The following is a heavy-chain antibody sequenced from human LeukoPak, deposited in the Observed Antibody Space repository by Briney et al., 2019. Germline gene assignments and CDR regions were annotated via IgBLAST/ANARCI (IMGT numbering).Heavy chain of an antibody. D-gene: IGHD2-8*01. J-gene: IGHJ5*02. CDR1: GFTFSSYS. CDR3: ARVLMYGLDP. Sequence: GGSLRLSCAASGFTFSSYSMNWVRQAPGKGLEWVSSISSSSSYTYYADSVKGRFTISRDNAKNSLYLQMNSLRAEDTAVYYCARVLMYGLDPWGQGTLVTVSS. V-gene: IGHV3-21*01. CDR2: ISSSSSYT.